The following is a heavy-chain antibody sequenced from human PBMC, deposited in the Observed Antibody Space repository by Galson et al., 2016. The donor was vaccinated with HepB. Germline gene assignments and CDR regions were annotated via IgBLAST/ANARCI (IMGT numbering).Heavy chain of an antibody. CDR1: GFSLNTSGMS. CDR3: ARISRARGHNNVLTGAKYYYYNMDV. V-gene: IGHV2-70*01. J-gene: IGHJ6*02. CDR2: IDWDGGK. D-gene: IGHD3-9*01. Sequence: PALVKPTQTLSLTCTFSGFSLNTSGMSVTWIRQPPGKALEWLALIDWDGGKYLSTSLKTRLTVSKDTSKNQVVLTLTNMEPVDTATYYCARISRARGHNNVLTGAKYYYYNMDVWGQGTTVTVSS.